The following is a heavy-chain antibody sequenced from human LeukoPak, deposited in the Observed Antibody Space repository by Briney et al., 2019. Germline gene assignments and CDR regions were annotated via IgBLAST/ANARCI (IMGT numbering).Heavy chain of an antibody. V-gene: IGHV1-2*02. J-gene: IGHJ4*02. CDR3: ARVSARVIVGARAAFDY. CDR1: GYTFTGYY. CDR2: INPNSGGT. D-gene: IGHD1-26*01. Sequence: ASVKVSCKASGYTFTGYYMHWVRQAPGQGLEWMGWINPNSGGTNYAQKFQGRVTMTRDTSISTAYMELSRLRSDDTAVYYCARVSARVIVGARAAFDYWGQGTLVTVSS.